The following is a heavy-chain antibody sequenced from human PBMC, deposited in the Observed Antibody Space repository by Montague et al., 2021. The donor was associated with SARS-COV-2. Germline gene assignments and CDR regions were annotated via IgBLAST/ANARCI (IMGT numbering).Heavy chain of an antibody. CDR1: GGAISSCS. V-gene: IGHV4-59*08. D-gene: IGHD2-15*01. J-gene: IGHJ4*02. CDR3: GRHYSATLPAVY. CDR2: ISVSRST. Sequence: SETLSLTCTVSGGAISSCSWDWFRQPPGKGLEWVWYISVSRSTNYNPSLTRRVTMSVDTSKNQFSLKVNSVTAADTAVYYCGRHYSATLPAVYWGQGTLVTVSS.